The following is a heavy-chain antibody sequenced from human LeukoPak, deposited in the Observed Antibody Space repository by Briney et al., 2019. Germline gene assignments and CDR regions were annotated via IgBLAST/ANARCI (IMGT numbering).Heavy chain of an antibody. Sequence: AGGSLRLSCAASGFTFSSYAMSWVRQAPGKGLEWVSAISGSGGSTYYADSVKGRFTISRDNSKNTLHLQMNSLRAEDTAVYYCAKDRSPPRYNWFDPWGQGTLVTVSS. CDR2: ISGSGGST. V-gene: IGHV3-23*01. CDR1: GFTFSSYA. CDR3: AKDRSPPRYNWFDP. J-gene: IGHJ5*02. D-gene: IGHD2-15*01.